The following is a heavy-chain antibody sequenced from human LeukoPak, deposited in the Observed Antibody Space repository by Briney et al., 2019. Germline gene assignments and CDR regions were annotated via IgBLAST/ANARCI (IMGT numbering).Heavy chain of an antibody. D-gene: IGHD3-10*01. CDR1: GFTFSSYS. CDR3: AREDYYGSGSYYSYYYYGMDV. V-gene: IGHV3-21*01. Sequence: GGSLRLSCAASGFTFSSYSMNWVRQAPGKGLEWVSSISSSSSYIYYADSVKGRFTISRDNAKNSLYLQMNSLRAEDTAVYYCAREDYYGSGSYYSYYYYGMDVWGQGTTVTVSS. CDR2: ISSSSSYI. J-gene: IGHJ6*02.